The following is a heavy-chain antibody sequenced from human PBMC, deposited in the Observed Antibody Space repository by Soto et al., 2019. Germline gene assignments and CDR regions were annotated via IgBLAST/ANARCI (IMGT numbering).Heavy chain of an antibody. V-gene: IGHV4-30-2*05. CDR3: SRARGSSRWYSHGCAP. CDR1: EGSISSGGYY. Sequence: QPMSERCSVGEGSISSGGYYRSWIRQPRGKGLEWIGYIYHSGTTYYNPSLKSRVTISVDTSKNQFSLKLSSVTAADTAVYYCSRARGSSRWYSHGCAPWGQGTLVPVSS. J-gene: IGHJ5*02. CDR2: IYHSGTT. D-gene: IGHD6-13*01.